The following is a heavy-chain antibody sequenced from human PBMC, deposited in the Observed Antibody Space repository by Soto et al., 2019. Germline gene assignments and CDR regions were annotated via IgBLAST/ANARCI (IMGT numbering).Heavy chain of an antibody. D-gene: IGHD1-26*01. CDR3: AKDAVVYSDHYFDY. Sequence: PGGSLRLSCAASGFTFSHYGIHWVRQAPGKGLEWVAVISYDGSNKYYVDSAKGRFTISRDSSKNTLYLQMNSLRTEDTAVYYCAKDAVVYSDHYFDYWGQGTLVTV. CDR1: GFTFSHYG. J-gene: IGHJ4*02. V-gene: IGHV3-30*18. CDR2: ISYDGSNK.